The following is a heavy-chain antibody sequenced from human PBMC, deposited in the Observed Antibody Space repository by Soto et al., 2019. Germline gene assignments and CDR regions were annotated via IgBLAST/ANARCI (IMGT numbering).Heavy chain of an antibody. CDR2: ISYDGSNK. CDR3: AKKALLDYYYYYYMDV. V-gene: IGHV3-30*18. D-gene: IGHD1-1*01. Sequence: QVQLVESGGGVVQPGRSLRLSCAASGFTFSSYGMHWVGQAPGKGLEWVAVISYDGSNKYYADSVKGRFTISRDNSKNTLYLQMNSLRAEDTAVYYCAKKALLDYYYYYYMDVWGKGTTVTVSS. CDR1: GFTFSSYG. J-gene: IGHJ6*03.